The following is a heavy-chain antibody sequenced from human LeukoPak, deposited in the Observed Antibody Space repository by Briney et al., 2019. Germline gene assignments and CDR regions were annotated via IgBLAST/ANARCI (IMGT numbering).Heavy chain of an antibody. CDR2: ITPEGRRK. D-gene: IGHD6-19*01. CDR3: ARVGPYSSGWYDYYYYGMDV. Sequence: GGSLRLSCAASGFTFSGHWMHWARQRPGKGLEWVANITPEGRRKNYADSVRGRFTISRDNARNSLYLHMDSLRADDTAVYYCARVGPYSSGWYDYYYYGMDVWGQGTTVTVSS. J-gene: IGHJ6*02. V-gene: IGHV3-7*03. CDR1: GFTFSGHW.